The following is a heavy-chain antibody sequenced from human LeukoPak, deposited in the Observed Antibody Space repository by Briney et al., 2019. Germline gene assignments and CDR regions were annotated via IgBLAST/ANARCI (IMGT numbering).Heavy chain of an antibody. CDR3: ARGIRSWEPREYDAFDI. CDR2: IYYSGST. D-gene: IGHD1-26*01. CDR1: GGSISSYY. Sequence: SETLSLTCTVSGGSISSYYWSWIRQPPGKGLEWSGYIYYSGSTNYNPSLKSRVTISVDTSKNQFSLKLSSVTAADTAVYYCARGIRSWEPREYDAFDIWGQGTMVTVSS. J-gene: IGHJ3*02. V-gene: IGHV4-59*12.